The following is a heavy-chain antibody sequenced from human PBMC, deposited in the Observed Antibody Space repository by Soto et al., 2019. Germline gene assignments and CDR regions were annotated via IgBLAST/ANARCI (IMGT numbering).Heavy chain of an antibody. D-gene: IGHD2-8*02. V-gene: IGHV3-30*03. CDR3: TGEVASGY. J-gene: IGHJ4*02. Sequence: QVQLVESGGGVVQPGRSLRLSCAVSGFTVSTYGMRWVRQAPGKGLEWVAVISRDGGTKYYADSVKGRFTISRDNSRNTLFLEMKSLRGDDMAVYYCTGEVASGYWGQGTLVTVSS. CDR2: ISRDGGTK. CDR1: GFTVSTYG.